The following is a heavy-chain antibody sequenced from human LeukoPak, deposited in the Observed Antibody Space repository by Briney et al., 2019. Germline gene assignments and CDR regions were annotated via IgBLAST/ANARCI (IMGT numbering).Heavy chain of an antibody. CDR1: GGSLNGHY. CDR3: ARKRGYYFDY. J-gene: IGHJ4*02. D-gene: IGHD3-16*01. CDR2: GSDIGGT. V-gene: IGHV4-34*01. Sequence: SETLSLTCAVYGGSLNGHYWSWIRQSPGKGLEWIGEGSDIGGTKFNPSLKSRVAISVDTSKNQFSLKLSSVTAADTAVFYCARKRGYYFDYWGQGTLVTVSS.